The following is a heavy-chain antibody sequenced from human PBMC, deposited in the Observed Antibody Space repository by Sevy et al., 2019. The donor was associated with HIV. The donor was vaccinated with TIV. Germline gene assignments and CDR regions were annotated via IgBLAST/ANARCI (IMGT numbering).Heavy chain of an antibody. J-gene: IGHJ5*02. Sequence: GGSLRISCAASGFTFSSYWMHWVRQAPGKGLVWVSRINSDGSSTSYADSVKGRFTISRDNAKNTLYLQMNSLRAEDTAVYYCAIERGYDFWSGYSGVNWFDPRGQGTLVTVSS. D-gene: IGHD3-3*01. V-gene: IGHV3-74*01. CDR3: AIERGYDFWSGYSGVNWFDP. CDR2: INSDGSST. CDR1: GFTFSSYW.